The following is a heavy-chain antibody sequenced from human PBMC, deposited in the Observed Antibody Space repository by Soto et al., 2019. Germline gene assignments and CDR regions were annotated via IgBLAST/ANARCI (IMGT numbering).Heavy chain of an antibody. J-gene: IGHJ4*02. Sequence: SETLSLTCTVSGGSISSYYWSWIRQPPGKGLEWIGYIYYSGSTNYNPSLKSRVTISVDTSKNQLSLKLSSLTAADTAVYYCARATTFGGVIPYYWGQGTLVTVSS. CDR3: ARATTFGGVIPYY. CDR1: GGSISSYY. D-gene: IGHD3-16*02. CDR2: IYYSGST. V-gene: IGHV4-59*01.